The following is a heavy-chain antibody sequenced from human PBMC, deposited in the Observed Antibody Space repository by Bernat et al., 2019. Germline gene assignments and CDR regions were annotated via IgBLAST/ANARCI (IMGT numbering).Heavy chain of an antibody. V-gene: IGHV3-30*03. CDR2: ISYDGSNQ. J-gene: IGHJ4*02. CDR1: GFTFSSYS. Sequence: VQLVESGGDLVQPGGSLRLSCAASGFTFSSYSMNWVRQAPGKGLEWVAVISYDGSNQYYADSVKGRFTSSRDNSKNTLYLQMNSLGAEDTAVYYCARWTPAGRDYWGQGTLVTVSS. D-gene: IGHD3/OR15-3a*01. CDR3: ARWTPAGRDY.